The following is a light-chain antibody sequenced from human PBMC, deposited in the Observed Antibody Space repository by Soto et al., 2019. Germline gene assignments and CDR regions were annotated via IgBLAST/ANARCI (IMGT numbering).Light chain of an antibody. CDR3: QHYNSYSEA. CDR2: KAS. V-gene: IGKV1-5*03. CDR1: QTISSW. Sequence: DIQMTQSPSTLSGSVGDRVTITCRASQTISSWLAWYQQKPGKAPKLLIYKASTLQSGVPSRFSGSGSWTEFSLTTTSLQPDDFETYYCQHYNSYSEAFGQGTKVDIK. J-gene: IGKJ1*01.